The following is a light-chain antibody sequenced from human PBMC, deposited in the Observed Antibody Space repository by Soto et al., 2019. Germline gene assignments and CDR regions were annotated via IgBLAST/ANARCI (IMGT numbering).Light chain of an antibody. J-gene: IGKJ4*01. CDR1: QSVGGNN. Sequence: EVVLTQSSGTLSLSPGEGATLSCRASQSVGGNNLAWYQQKPDQAPRLLLYGTSVRATGIPDRFIGSGSETDFTLTISRLEPEDSAVYYCQQYEASPLTFGGGTKVDIK. CDR2: GTS. V-gene: IGKV3-20*01. CDR3: QQYEASPLT.